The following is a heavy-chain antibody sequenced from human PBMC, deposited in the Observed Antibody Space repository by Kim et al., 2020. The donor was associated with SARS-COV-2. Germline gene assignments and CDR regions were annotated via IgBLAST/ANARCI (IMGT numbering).Heavy chain of an antibody. J-gene: IGHJ4*02. D-gene: IGHD3-16*01. CDR1: GGSISSHY. CDR2: IYYRWSP. CDR3: APLPLFGTFDY. V-gene: IGHV4-59*11. Sequence: SETLSLTCTVSGGSISSHYWSWIRQPPGKGLEWIGYIYYRWSPNYNPSLKSRVTISVDTSKNQFSLKLTSVTAADTAVYYCAPLPLFGTFDYWGQGTLVT.